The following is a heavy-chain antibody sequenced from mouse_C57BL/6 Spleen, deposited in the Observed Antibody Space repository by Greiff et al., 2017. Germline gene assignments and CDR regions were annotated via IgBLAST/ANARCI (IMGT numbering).Heavy chain of an antibody. J-gene: IGHJ4*01. CDR3: ARGYDGYSLYAMDY. D-gene: IGHD2-3*01. CDR2: IAPSDSYT. CDR1: GYTFTSYW. Sequence: QVQLQQPGAELVMPGASVKLSCKASGYTFTSYWMHWVQQRPGQGLAWIGEIAPSDSYTTYNQQFKGKSTLTVDKSSSTAYMQLSSLTSEDSAVYYCARGYDGYSLYAMDYWGQGTSVTVAS. V-gene: IGHV1-69*01.